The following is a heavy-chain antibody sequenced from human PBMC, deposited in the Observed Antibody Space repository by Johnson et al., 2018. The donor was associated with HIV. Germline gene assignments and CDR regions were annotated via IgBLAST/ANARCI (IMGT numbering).Heavy chain of an antibody. D-gene: IGHD1-1*01. CDR3: TRGSWVRAFDI. V-gene: IGHV3-23*04. CDR2: ISGSGGST. Sequence: VQLVESGGGLVQPGRSLRLSCAASGFTFSSYAMSWVRQAPGKGLEWVSAISGSGGSTYYADSVKGRFTISRDNSKNTLYLQMNSLKTEDTAVYYCTRGSWVRAFDIWGQGTMVTVSS. J-gene: IGHJ3*02. CDR1: GFTFSSYA.